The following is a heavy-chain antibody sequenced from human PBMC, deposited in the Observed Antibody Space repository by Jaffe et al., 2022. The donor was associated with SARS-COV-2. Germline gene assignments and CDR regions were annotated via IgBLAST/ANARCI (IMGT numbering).Heavy chain of an antibody. CDR3: AKDPYGSGSYSSLYYYYYGMDV. CDR1: GFTFSSYA. D-gene: IGHD3-10*01. J-gene: IGHJ6*02. CDR2: ISGSGGST. V-gene: IGHV3-23*01. Sequence: EVQLLESGGGLVQPGGSLRLSCAASGFTFSSYAMSWVRQAPGKGLEWVSAISGSGGSTYYADSVKGRFTISRDNSKNTLYLQMNSLRAEDTAVYYCAKDPYGSGSYSSLYYYYYGMDVWGQGTTVTVSS.